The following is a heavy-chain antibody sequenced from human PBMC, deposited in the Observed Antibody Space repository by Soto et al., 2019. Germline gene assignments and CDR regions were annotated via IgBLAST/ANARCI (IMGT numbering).Heavy chain of an antibody. D-gene: IGHD3-16*02. J-gene: IGHJ6*02. CDR2: ISAYNGNT. V-gene: IGHV1-18*01. Sequence: GASVKVSCKASGYTFTSYGISWVRQAPGQGLEWMGWISAYNGNTNCAQKLQGRVTMTTDTSTSTAYMELRSLRSDDTAVYYCARDRSGYYYYYYGMDVWGQGTTVTVSS. CDR1: GYTFTSYG. CDR3: ARDRSGYYYYYYGMDV.